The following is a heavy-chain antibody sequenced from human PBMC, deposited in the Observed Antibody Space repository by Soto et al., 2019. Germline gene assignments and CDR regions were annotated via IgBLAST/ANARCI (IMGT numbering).Heavy chain of an antibody. J-gene: IGHJ3*02. Sequence: GGSLRLSCAASGFTFSTYSMNWVRQAPGKGLEWVSYISSSSTIYYADSVKGRFTISRDNAKNSLYLQMNSLRDEDTAVYYCARIWRRTDAFDIWGQGTMVTVSS. D-gene: IGHD3-10*01. V-gene: IGHV3-48*02. CDR3: ARIWRRTDAFDI. CDR2: ISSSSTI. CDR1: GFTFSTYS.